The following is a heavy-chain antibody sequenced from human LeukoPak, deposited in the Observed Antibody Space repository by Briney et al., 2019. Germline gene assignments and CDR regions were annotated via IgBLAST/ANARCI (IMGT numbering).Heavy chain of an antibody. J-gene: IGHJ4*02. D-gene: IGHD6-13*01. V-gene: IGHV3-23*01. CDR1: GFTFSSYA. CDR2: ISGSGGST. CDR3: AEDRRQQQLVHSPDY. Sequence: PGGSLRLSCAASGFTFSSYAMSWVRHAPGKGLERVSAISGSGGSTYYADSVKGRFTISRDNSKNTLYLQMNSLRAEDTAVYYCAEDRRQQQLVHSPDYWGQGTLVTVSS.